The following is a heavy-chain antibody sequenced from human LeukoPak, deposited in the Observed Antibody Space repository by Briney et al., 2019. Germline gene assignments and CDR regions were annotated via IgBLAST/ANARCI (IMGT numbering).Heavy chain of an antibody. CDR3: ARADYGGNSDFHY. CDR1: GFTFSTYW. D-gene: IGHD4-23*01. Sequence: GGSLRLSCAASGFTFSTYWMHWVRQAPGKGLVWVSRISSDGSIAINADSVEGRFTVSRDNAKNTLYLQMNSLRVEDTAVYYCARADYGGNSDFHYWGQATLVTVSS. CDR2: ISSDGSIA. V-gene: IGHV3-74*01. J-gene: IGHJ4*02.